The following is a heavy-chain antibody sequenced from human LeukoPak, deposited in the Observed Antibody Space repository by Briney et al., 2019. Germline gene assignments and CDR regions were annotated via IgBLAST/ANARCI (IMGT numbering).Heavy chain of an antibody. CDR1: GGSFSGYY. CDR3: ARHGGGYYLPRAFDI. Sequence: SETLSLTCAVYGGSFSGYYWSWIRQPPGKGLEWIGEINHSGSTNYNPSLKSRVTISVDTSKSQFSLKLSSVTAADTAVYYCARHGGGYYLPRAFDIWGQGTMVTVSS. V-gene: IGHV4-34*01. CDR2: INHSGST. D-gene: IGHD3-22*01. J-gene: IGHJ3*02.